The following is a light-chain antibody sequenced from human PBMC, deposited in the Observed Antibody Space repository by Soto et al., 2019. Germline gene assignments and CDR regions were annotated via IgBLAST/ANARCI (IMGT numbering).Light chain of an antibody. Sequence: QAVVTQPPSASGTPGQRVTISCSGSSSNIGSNYVYWYQQLPGTAPKLLIYRNNQRPSGVPDRFSGSKSGTSASLAISGLRSEDEADYYCAAWDDSLSVFSVVFGGGTKVTVL. CDR1: SSNIGSNY. V-gene: IGLV1-47*01. CDR2: RNN. CDR3: AAWDDSLSVFSVV. J-gene: IGLJ2*01.